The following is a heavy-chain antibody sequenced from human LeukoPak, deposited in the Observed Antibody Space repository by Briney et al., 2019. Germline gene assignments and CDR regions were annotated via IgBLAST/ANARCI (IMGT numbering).Heavy chain of an antibody. CDR1: GGSISSDH. D-gene: IGHD4-17*01. Sequence: TSETLSLTCSVSGGSISSDHWNWIRQTPGKGLEWIGYIYYSGSTNYNPSLKSRVSISVDTSKNQFSLKLSSVTAADTAVYYCARTGSTVTMLYPFDHWGQGTLVTVSS. V-gene: IGHV4-59*01. CDR2: IYYSGST. J-gene: IGHJ4*02. CDR3: ARTGSTVTMLYPFDH.